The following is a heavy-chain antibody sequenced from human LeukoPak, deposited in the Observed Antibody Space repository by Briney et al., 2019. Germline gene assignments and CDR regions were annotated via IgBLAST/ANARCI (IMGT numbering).Heavy chain of an antibody. CDR2: VSTNDGNT. D-gene: IGHD5-24*01. Sequence: GASVKVSCKASGYTFTNYHIAWVRQVPGQGLEWMGWVSTNDGNTVYAQRLQGRVTMTTDTSTSTAYMELRSLRSDDTAVYYCARGGNGRDGYSDTDYWGQGTLVTVSS. J-gene: IGHJ4*02. V-gene: IGHV1-18*01. CDR1: GYTFTNYH. CDR3: ARGGNGRDGYSDTDY.